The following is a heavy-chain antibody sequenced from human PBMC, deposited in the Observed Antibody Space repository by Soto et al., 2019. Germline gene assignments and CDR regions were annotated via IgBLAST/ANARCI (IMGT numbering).Heavy chain of an antibody. CDR2: IYNSGSI. J-gene: IGHJ5*02. CDR3: ARAYYDRSGYAVDP. Sequence: SETLSLTCTVSGGSISSYYWSWIRQPPGKGLEWIGYIYNSGSINYNPSLKSRVTISVDTSNNQFSLKLSSVTAAVTAVYYCARAYYDRSGYAVDPWGQGTLVTVSS. V-gene: IGHV4-4*09. D-gene: IGHD3-22*01. CDR1: GGSISSYY.